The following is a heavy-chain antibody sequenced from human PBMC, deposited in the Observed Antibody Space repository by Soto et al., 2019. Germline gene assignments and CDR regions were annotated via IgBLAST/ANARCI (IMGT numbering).Heavy chain of an antibody. CDR2: IYYSGST. J-gene: IGHJ3*02. V-gene: IGHV4-31*03. D-gene: IGHD3-22*01. Sequence: QVQLQESGPGLVKPSQTLSLTCTVSGGSISSGGYYWSWIRQHPGKGLEWIGYIYYSGSTYYNPSLKSRVTISVDTSKNQLSRELSSVTAADTAVYYCARARDDSSGYPDRDAFDIWGQGTMVTVSS. CDR3: ARARDDSSGYPDRDAFDI. CDR1: GGSISSGGYY.